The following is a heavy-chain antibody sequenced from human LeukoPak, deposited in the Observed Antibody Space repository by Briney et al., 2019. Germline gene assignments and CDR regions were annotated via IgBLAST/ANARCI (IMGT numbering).Heavy chain of an antibody. CDR2: IYRNGRA. J-gene: IGHJ4*02. CDR3: ARVVVVATTPYFDC. CDR1: GFSINRGYY. V-gene: IGHV4-38-2*02. D-gene: IGHD2-15*01. Sequence: SEPLSLPCTVSGFSINRGYYWGWIRPPPGKEPGWIGNIYRNGRAYYKLTRKIRVTISVDTSKNQFSLKMRSVTAADTSIYYCARVVVVATTPYFDCWGKGTLVTAAS.